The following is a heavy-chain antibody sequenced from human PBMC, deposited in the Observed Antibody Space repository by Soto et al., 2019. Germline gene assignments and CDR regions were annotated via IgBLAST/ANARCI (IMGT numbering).Heavy chain of an antibody. CDR3: AGDSSGWAFDI. D-gene: IGHD6-19*01. Sequence: QVQLVESGGGVVKPGRSLRLSCAASGFTFSSYGMHWVRQAPGKGLEWVAVISYDGSNKYYADSVKGRFTISRDNSKNTLYLQMNSLRAEDTAVYYCAGDSSGWAFDIWGQGTMVTVSS. J-gene: IGHJ3*02. CDR1: GFTFSSYG. V-gene: IGHV3-30*03. CDR2: ISYDGSNK.